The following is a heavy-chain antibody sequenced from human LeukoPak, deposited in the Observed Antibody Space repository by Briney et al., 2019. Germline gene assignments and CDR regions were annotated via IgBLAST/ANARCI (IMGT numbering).Heavy chain of an antibody. CDR1: GGSISSSSYY. V-gene: IGHV4-39*07. CDR2: IYYSGST. Sequence: KSSETLSLTCTVSGGSISSSSYYWGWIRQPPGKGLEWIGSIYYSGSTYYNPSLKSRVTMSVDTSKNQFSLKLSSVTAADTAVYYCAREALIEGFYYYMDVWGKGTTVTVSS. CDR3: AREALIEGFYYYMDV. J-gene: IGHJ6*03. D-gene: IGHD3-22*01.